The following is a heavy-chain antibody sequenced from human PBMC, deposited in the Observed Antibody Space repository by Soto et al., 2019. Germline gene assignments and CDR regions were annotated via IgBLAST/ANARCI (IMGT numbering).Heavy chain of an antibody. V-gene: IGHV3-21*01. D-gene: IGHD2-2*02. CDR1: GFTFSTYS. J-gene: IGHJ6*02. CDR2: IGSRTDI. CDR3: AREYTAWPLTYGLDV. Sequence: GGSLRLSCVGSGFTFSTYSINWVRQAPGKGLEWVSSIGSRTDIYYADSVKGRFTISRDNAKNSVSLQMNSLRAEDTAVYYCAREYTAWPLTYGLDVWGQGTTVTVSS.